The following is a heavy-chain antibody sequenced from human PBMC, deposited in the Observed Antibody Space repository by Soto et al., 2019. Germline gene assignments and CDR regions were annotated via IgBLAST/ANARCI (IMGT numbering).Heavy chain of an antibody. CDR3: ARVDVDYITSDVIFDY. Sequence: QVQLQESGPGLVKPSETLSLTCSVSGFSISSFYWSWIRQTPGKGLEWIGHFYVSGSTNYNPSLKSRVALSVDTSKNQISLRLTSVTAADTAVYYCARVDVDYITSDVIFDYWGQGTLVTVSS. V-gene: IGHV4-59*01. CDR2: FYVSGST. D-gene: IGHD2-15*01. J-gene: IGHJ4*02. CDR1: GFSISSFY.